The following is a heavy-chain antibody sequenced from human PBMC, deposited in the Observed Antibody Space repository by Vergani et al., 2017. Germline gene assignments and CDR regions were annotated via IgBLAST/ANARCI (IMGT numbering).Heavy chain of an antibody. CDR2: IYPGDSDT. J-gene: IGHJ6*03. V-gene: IGHV5-51*01. CDR1: GYSFTSYW. CDR3: ARSGRDFWSGSSNDMDV. Sequence: EVQLVQSGAEVKKPGESLKISCKGSGYSFTSYWIGWVRQMPGKGLEWMGIIYPGDSDTRYSPSFQGQVTISADKSISTAYLQCSSLKASDTAMYYCARSGRDFWSGSSNDMDVWGKGTTVTVSS. D-gene: IGHD3-3*01.